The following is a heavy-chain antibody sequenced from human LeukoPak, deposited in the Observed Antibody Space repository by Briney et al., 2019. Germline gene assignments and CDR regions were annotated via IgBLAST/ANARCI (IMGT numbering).Heavy chain of an antibody. Sequence: SETLSLTCTVSGGSISSYYWSWIRQPPGKGLEWIGYIYYSGSTNYSPSLKSRVTISVDTSKNQFFLKLSSVTAADTAVYYCARHRRESIAAAVGRFDPWGQGTLVTVSS. CDR3: ARHRRESIAAAVGRFDP. CDR1: GGSISSYY. V-gene: IGHV4-59*08. J-gene: IGHJ5*02. D-gene: IGHD6-13*01. CDR2: IYYSGST.